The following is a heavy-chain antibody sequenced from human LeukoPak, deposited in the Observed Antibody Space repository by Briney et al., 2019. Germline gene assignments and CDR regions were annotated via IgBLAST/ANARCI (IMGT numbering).Heavy chain of an antibody. J-gene: IGHJ4*02. CDR1: GGSISSYY. CDR3: ARGYCSGGSCYPYYSDY. Sequence: SETLSLTCTVSGGSISSYYWSWIRQPPGKGLEWIGYIYYSGSTNYNPSLKSRVTISVDTSKNQFSLKLSSVTAADTAVYYCARGYCSGGSCYPYYSDYWGQGTLVTVSS. D-gene: IGHD2-15*01. CDR2: IYYSGST. V-gene: IGHV4-59*01.